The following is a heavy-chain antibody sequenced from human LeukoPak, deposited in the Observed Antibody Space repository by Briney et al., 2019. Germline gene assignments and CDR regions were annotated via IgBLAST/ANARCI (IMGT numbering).Heavy chain of an antibody. Sequence: PSETLSLTCAVYGGSFSGYYWSWIRQPPGKGLEWIGEINHSGSTNYNPSLKSRVTISVDTSKNQSSLKLSSVTAADTAVYYCARGRWLVRRYFDYWGQGTLVTVSS. CDR3: ARGRWLVRRYFDY. D-gene: IGHD6-19*01. CDR2: INHSGST. V-gene: IGHV4-34*01. J-gene: IGHJ4*02. CDR1: GGSFSGYY.